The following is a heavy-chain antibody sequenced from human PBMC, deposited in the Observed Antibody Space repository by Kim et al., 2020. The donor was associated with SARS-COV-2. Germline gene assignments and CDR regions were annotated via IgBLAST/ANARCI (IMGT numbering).Heavy chain of an antibody. Sequence: ARKFQGRVTITADESTSTAYMELSSLRSEDTAVYYCARAGLYGSGSYPDYWGQGTLVTVSS. CDR3: ARAGLYGSGSYPDY. J-gene: IGHJ4*02. D-gene: IGHD3-10*01. V-gene: IGHV1-69*01.